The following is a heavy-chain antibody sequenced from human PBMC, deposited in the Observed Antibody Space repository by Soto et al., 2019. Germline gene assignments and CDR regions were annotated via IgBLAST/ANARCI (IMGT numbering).Heavy chain of an antibody. Sequence: GGSLRLSSAASGFTFSSYWISWVRQAPGKGLEWVANIKQDGSEKYYVDSVKGRFTISRDNAKNSLYLQMNSLRAEDTAVYYCARGGYCSGGSCYSYYYMDVWGKGTTVTVSS. CDR2: IKQDGSEK. CDR1: GFTFSSYW. V-gene: IGHV3-7*01. D-gene: IGHD2-15*01. J-gene: IGHJ6*03. CDR3: ARGGYCSGGSCYSYYYMDV.